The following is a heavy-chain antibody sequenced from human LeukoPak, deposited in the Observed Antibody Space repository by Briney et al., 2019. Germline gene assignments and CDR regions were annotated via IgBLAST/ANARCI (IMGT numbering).Heavy chain of an antibody. CDR2: INAGNGNT. J-gene: IGHJ6*02. V-gene: IGHV1-3*01. CDR3: AREHDFLSGYGMDV. CDR1: GFTFTTYA. Sequence: GASVKVSCKTSGFTFTTYAIQWARQAPGQRLEWMGWINAGNGNTKYSRNFQGRVTITRDTSASTAYMELSSLRSEDTAVYYCAREHDFLSGYGMDVWGQGTTVTVSS. D-gene: IGHD3-3*01.